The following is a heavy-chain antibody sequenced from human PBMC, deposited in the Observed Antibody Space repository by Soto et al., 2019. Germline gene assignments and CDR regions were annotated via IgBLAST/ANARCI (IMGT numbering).Heavy chain of an antibody. Sequence: EVQLVESGGGLVQPGGSLRLSCAASGFTFSSYWMSWVRQAPGKGLEWVANIKQDGSEKYYVDSVKGRFTISGDNAKNSLYQQMNSLRAEDTAVYYCASQYCSSTSCKSPYDAFDIWGQGTMVTVSS. CDR1: GFTFSSYW. D-gene: IGHD2-2*01. CDR2: IKQDGSEK. CDR3: ASQYCSSTSCKSPYDAFDI. J-gene: IGHJ3*02. V-gene: IGHV3-7*01.